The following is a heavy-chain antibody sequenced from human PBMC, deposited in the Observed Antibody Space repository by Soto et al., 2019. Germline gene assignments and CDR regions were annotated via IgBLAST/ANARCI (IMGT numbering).Heavy chain of an antibody. CDR2: IDPSDSYT. D-gene: IGHD2-2*01. CDR3: ARQVVVVPAAMRPPGMDV. J-gene: IGHJ6*02. V-gene: IGHV5-10-1*01. Sequence: LGESLKISCKGSGYSFTSYWISWVRQMPGKGLEWMGRIDPSDSYTNYSPSFQGHVTISADKSISTAYLQWSSLKASDTAMYYCARQVVVVPAAMRPPGMDVWGQGTTVTVSS. CDR1: GYSFTSYW.